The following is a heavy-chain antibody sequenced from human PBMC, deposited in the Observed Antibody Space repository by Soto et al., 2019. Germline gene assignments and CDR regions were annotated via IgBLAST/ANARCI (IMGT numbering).Heavy chain of an antibody. D-gene: IGHD6-19*01. V-gene: IGHV1-18*01. CDR3: ARGQWLDPKEYFLH. Sequence: QVQLVQSGAEVKKPGASVKVSCKPSGYPFTNYGITWVRQAPGQGLEWMGWISTYNGNTNYAQRVQGRVAMTTDTSTSTAYMELRSLTSDDTAVYYCARGQWLDPKEYFLHWGQGTLVTVSS. CDR1: GYPFTNYG. CDR2: ISTYNGNT. J-gene: IGHJ1*01.